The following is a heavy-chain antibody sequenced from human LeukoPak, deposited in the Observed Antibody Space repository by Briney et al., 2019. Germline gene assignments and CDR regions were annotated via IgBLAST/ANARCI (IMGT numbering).Heavy chain of an antibody. CDR2: IYSGGST. Sequence: GGFLRLSCAASGFTVSSNYMSWVRQAPGKGLEWVSVIYSGGSTYYADSVKGRFTISRDNSKNTLYLQMNSLRAEDTAVYYCAREVAAAYDYWGQGTLVTVSS. CDR1: GFTVSSNY. CDR3: AREVAAAYDY. V-gene: IGHV3-53*01. J-gene: IGHJ4*02. D-gene: IGHD6-13*01.